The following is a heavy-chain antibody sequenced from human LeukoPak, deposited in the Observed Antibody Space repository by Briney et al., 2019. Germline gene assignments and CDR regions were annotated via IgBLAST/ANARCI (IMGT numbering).Heavy chain of an antibody. Sequence: ASVKVSCKASGSTFTRCYIHWVRQAPGQGLNWMGMINPSSGSTRFAQMFQDRVTMTRDTSTSAVYMELSSLTSEDTAMYYCARTYSSSWSYCDSWGQGTLVTVSS. J-gene: IGHJ4*02. CDR1: GSTFTRCY. D-gene: IGHD6-13*01. V-gene: IGHV1-46*01. CDR2: INPSSGST. CDR3: ARTYSSSWSYCDS.